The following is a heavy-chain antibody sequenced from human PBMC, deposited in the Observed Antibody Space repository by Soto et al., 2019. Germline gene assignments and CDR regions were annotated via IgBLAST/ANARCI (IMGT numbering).Heavy chain of an antibody. D-gene: IGHD5-18*01. V-gene: IGHV3-30-3*01. J-gene: IGHJ5*02. CDR1: GFTFSSYA. CDR2: ISYDGSNK. CDR3: ARDPGYNYGFVGWFDP. Sequence: QVQLVESGGGVVQPGRSLRLSCAASGFTFSSYAMHWVRQAPGKGLEWVAVISYDGSNKYYADSVKGRFTISRDNSKNTLYLQMNSLRAEDTAVYYCARDPGYNYGFVGWFDPWGQGTLVTVSS.